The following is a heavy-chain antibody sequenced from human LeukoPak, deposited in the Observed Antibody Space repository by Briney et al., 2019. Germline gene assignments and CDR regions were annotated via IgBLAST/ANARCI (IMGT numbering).Heavy chain of an antibody. J-gene: IGHJ4*02. CDR1: GFTFSNYE. CDR2: ISGNGNTI. D-gene: IGHD4-23*01. Sequence: GGSLRLSCAASGFTFSNYEMNWVRQAPGKGLEWVSYISGNGNTIYYADSVKGRFTISRDNSKNTLYLQMNSLRAEDTAVYYCAKDVTVVTGDYWGQGTLVTVSS. CDR3: AKDVTVVTGDY. V-gene: IGHV3-48*03.